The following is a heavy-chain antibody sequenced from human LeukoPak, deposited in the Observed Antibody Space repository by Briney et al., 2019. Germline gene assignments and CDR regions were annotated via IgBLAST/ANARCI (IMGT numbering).Heavy chain of an antibody. CDR3: AREDYGSGSYIY. D-gene: IGHD3-10*01. Sequence: GGSLRLSCAASGFTFSSYGMHWVRQAPGKGLEWVAVISYDGSNKYYADSVKGRFTISRDNSKNTLYLQMNSLRAEDTAVYYCAREDYGSGSYIYWGQGTLVTVSS. V-gene: IGHV3-30*03. CDR1: GFTFSSYG. CDR2: ISYDGSNK. J-gene: IGHJ4*02.